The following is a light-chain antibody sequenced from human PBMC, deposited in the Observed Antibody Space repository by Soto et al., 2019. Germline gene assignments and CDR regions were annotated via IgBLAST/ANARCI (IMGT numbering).Light chain of an antibody. CDR2: GAY. Sequence: ELVLTQSPGTLSLSPGERATLSCRASQSVSSSYLAWYQQKPGQAPRLLIYGAYSRATGIPARFSGSGSGTDFTLTITRPEPEDFAVYYCQKYGGSFITFGQGTRVEIK. V-gene: IGKV3-20*01. J-gene: IGKJ5*01. CDR3: QKYGGSFIT. CDR1: QSVSSSY.